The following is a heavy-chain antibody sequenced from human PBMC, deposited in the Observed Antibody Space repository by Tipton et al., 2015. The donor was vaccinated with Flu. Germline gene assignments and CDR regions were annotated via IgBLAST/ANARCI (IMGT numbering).Heavy chain of an antibody. CDR2: IFYSGNS. D-gene: IGHD4-11*01. Sequence: LRLFCAVSGYSIRSSNYYWGWIRQPPGKGLEWIGNIFYSGNSYHNPSLKSRVTMSVETSKNQFSLKLSSVTAADTAVYYCARRDYSNYVSEPKNWFDSWGQGALVIVSS. J-gene: IGHJ5*01. V-gene: IGHV4-39*07. CDR1: GYSIRSSNYY. CDR3: ARRDYSNYVSEPKNWFDS.